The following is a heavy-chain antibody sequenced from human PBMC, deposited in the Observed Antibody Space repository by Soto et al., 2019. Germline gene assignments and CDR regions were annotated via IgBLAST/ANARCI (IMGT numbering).Heavy chain of an antibody. CDR2: IIPIFGTA. D-gene: IGHD6-13*01. Sequence: GASVKVSCKASGGTFSSYAISWVRQAPGQGLEWMGGIIPIFGTANYAQKFQGRVTITADESTSTAYKELSSLRSEDTAVYYCANLLVYSSSGGWFDPWGQGTLVTVSS. J-gene: IGHJ5*02. CDR3: ANLLVYSSSGGWFDP. CDR1: GGTFSSYA. V-gene: IGHV1-69*13.